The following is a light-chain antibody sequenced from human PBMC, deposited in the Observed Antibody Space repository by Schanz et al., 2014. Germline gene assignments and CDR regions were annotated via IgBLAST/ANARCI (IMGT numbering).Light chain of an antibody. CDR1: QSVSSN. J-gene: IGKJ5*01. Sequence: EIVMTQSPATLSVSPGERATLSCRASQSVSSNLAWYQQKPGQAPRLLIYGASTRATGIPARFSGSGSGTDFTLTISRLEPEDFALYYCQQYGSPITFGQGTRLEIK. CDR2: GAS. CDR3: QQYGSPIT. V-gene: IGKV3-15*01.